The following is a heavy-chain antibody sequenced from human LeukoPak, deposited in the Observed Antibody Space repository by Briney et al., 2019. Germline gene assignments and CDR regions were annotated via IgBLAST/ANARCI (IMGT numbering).Heavy chain of an antibody. J-gene: IGHJ5*02. CDR3: ARGEGYVLRFLEWLPLPDNWFDP. CDR2: IWYDGSNK. V-gene: IGHV3-33*01. CDR1: GFTFSSYG. Sequence: PGRSLRLSCAASGFTFSSYGMHWVRQAPGKGLEWVAVIWYDGSNKYYADSVKGRFTISRDNSKNTLYLQVNSLRAEDTAVYYCARGEGYVLRFLEWLPLPDNWFDPWGQGTLVTVSS. D-gene: IGHD3-3*01.